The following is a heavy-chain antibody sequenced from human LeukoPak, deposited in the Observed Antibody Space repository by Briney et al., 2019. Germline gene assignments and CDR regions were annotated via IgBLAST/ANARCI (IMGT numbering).Heavy chain of an antibody. V-gene: IGHV1-18*01. CDR1: GYTFTSYG. J-gene: IGHJ4*02. Sequence: ASVKVSCKASGYTFTSYGISWVRQAPGQGLEWMGWISAYNGNTNYAQKLQGRVTMTTDTSTSTAYMELRSLRSGDTAVYYCARGDYYDSSGYWTTFDYWGQGTLVTVSS. D-gene: IGHD3-22*01. CDR3: ARGDYYDSSGYWTTFDY. CDR2: ISAYNGNT.